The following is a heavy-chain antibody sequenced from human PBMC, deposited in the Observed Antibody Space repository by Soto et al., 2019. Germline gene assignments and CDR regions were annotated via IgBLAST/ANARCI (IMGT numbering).Heavy chain of an antibody. Sequence: GASVKVSCKAYGYTFTSYGIRWLRQAPGQGLVWMGWISAYNGNTNYAQKLQGRVTMTTDTSTIKAYMELRSLRSDDTAVYYCARGPSLTIFGAREFYYGMDVWGQGTTVTVSS. CDR2: ISAYNGNT. CDR3: ARGPSLTIFGAREFYYGMDV. D-gene: IGHD3-3*01. J-gene: IGHJ6*02. V-gene: IGHV1-18*04. CDR1: GYTFTSYG.